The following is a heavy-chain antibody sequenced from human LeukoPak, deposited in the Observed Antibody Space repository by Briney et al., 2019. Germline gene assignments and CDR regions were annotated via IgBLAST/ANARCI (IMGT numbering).Heavy chain of an antibody. Sequence: GGSLRLSCAASGFTFSYFGMHWVRQAPGKGLEWVAFIRFDGNEKYYAESVKGRFTISRDNAKNSLYLQMNSLRAEDTAVYYCAKDPGYGSGSSLPYWGQGTLVTVSS. J-gene: IGHJ4*02. CDR2: IRFDGNEK. V-gene: IGHV3-30*02. CDR1: GFTFSYFG. D-gene: IGHD3-10*01. CDR3: AKDPGYGSGSSLPY.